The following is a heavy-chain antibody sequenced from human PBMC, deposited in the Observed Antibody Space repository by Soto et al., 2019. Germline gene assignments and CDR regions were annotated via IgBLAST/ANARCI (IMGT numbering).Heavy chain of an antibody. CDR3: ARGSVDTVDSSGFYEY. Sequence: SETLSLTCSVSGASVTRDGNCWTWIRQPPGKGLEFVASIYHGGSTFYNPSLRSRVTISLDRSKNQFSLKLTSVTAADRAVYYCARGSVDTVDSSGFYEYWGQGTPVTVSS. J-gene: IGHJ4*02. CDR2: IYHGGST. CDR1: GASVTRDGNC. D-gene: IGHD3-22*01. V-gene: IGHV4-30-2*01.